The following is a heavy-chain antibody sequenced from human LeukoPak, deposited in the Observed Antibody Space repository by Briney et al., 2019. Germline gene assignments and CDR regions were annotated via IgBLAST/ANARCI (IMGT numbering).Heavy chain of an antibody. CDR2: TDQDGGGK. CDR3: ARGDWPPFDY. D-gene: IGHD2-21*02. J-gene: IGHJ4*02. Sequence: GGSLRLSCAASGFTFSDYWMNWVRQAPGKGLEWVANTDQDGGGKYYLDSVKGRFTISRDNAKSSLYLQIDSLRAEDTAVYYCARGDWPPFDYWGQGSLLTVSS. CDR1: GFTFSDYW. V-gene: IGHV3-7*01.